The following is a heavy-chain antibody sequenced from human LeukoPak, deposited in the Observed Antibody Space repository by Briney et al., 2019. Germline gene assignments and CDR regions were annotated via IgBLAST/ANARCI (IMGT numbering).Heavy chain of an antibody. J-gene: IGHJ4*02. Sequence: GGSLRLSCAASGFTFSSYSMSWVRQAPGKGLEWVSGISASGADTYYADSVKGRFTISRDNSKNMLYLQMNSLRADDTAAYYCARRQVGYTFGSPDCWGQGTLVTVSS. CDR3: ARRQVGYTFGSPDC. CDR2: ISASGADT. D-gene: IGHD3-16*01. CDR1: GFTFSSYS. V-gene: IGHV3-23*01.